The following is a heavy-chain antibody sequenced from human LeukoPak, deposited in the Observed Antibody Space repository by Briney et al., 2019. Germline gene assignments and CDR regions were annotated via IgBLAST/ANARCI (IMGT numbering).Heavy chain of an antibody. CDR2: MSPNTGNT. CDR3: ARGMIQCMDV. V-gene: IGHV1-8*01. CDR1: GYTFTSYD. D-gene: IGHD3-22*01. J-gene: IGHJ6*03. Sequence: ASVKVSCKTSGYTFTSYDINWARQATGQGLEWMGYMSPNTGNTGYAQKFQGRVTMTRNTSINTAYMELSSLRSEDTAVYYCARGMIQCMDVWGKGTTVTVSS.